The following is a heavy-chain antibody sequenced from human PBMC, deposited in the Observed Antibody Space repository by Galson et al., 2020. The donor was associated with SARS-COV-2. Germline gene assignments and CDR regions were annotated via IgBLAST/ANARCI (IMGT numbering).Heavy chain of an antibody. J-gene: IGHJ6*03. Sequence: SQTLSLTCAVYGGSFSGYYWSWIRQPPGKGLEWIGEINPSGSTNYNPSLKSRVTISVDTSKNQFSLKLSSVTAADTAVYYCARGGAGGKLRHLYYYYYMDVGGKGTTVTVSS. CDR3: ARGGAGGKLRHLYYYYYMDV. V-gene: IGHV4-34*01. CDR1: GGSFSGYY. CDR2: INPSGST. D-gene: IGHD1-1*01.